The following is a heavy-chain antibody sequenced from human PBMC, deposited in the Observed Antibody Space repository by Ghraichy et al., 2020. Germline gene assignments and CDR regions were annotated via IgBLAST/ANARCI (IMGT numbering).Heavy chain of an antibody. CDR3: ARSTPRYNHDWFDP. D-gene: IGHD1-14*01. J-gene: IGHJ5*02. V-gene: IGHV4-34*01. Sequence: SETLSLTCAVDGGSFSGYYWSWIRQPPGKGLEWIGEINHGGSTNYNPSLQSRVTILVDMSKNQFSLKLTSVTAADTAVYYCARSTPRYNHDWFDPWGQGTLVTVSS. CDR1: GGSFSGYY. CDR2: INHGGST.